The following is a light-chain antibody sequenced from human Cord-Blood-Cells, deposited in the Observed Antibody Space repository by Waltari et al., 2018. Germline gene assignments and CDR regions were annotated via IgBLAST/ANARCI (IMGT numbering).Light chain of an antibody. CDR3: QQYGSSPYT. J-gene: IGKJ2*01. Sequence: EIVLTQSPGTLSLSPGERATLSCRASQGVSSSYLAWYQKKPGQAPRLLIYGASSRATGIPDRFSGSGSGTDFTLTISRLEPEDFAVYYCQQYGSSPYTFGQGTKLEIK. CDR1: QGVSSSY. CDR2: GAS. V-gene: IGKV3-20*01.